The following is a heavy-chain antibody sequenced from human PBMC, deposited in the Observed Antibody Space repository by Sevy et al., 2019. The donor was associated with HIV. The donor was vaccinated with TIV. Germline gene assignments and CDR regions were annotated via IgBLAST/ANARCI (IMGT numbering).Heavy chain of an antibody. CDR1: GGSFSGYY. Sequence: SETLSLTCAVYGGSFSGYYWSWIRQPPGKGLEWIGEINHSGSTNYNPSLKSRVTISVDTSKNQFSLNLRSVTAADTALYYCAREHKDIRGYNSFDAWGQGILVTVSS. J-gene: IGHJ5*02. V-gene: IGHV4-34*01. CDR3: AREHKDIRGYNSFDA. CDR2: INHSGST. D-gene: IGHD6-25*01.